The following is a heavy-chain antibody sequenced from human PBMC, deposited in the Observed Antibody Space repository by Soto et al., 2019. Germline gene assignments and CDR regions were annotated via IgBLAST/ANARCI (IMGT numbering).Heavy chain of an antibody. V-gene: IGHV4-30-4*01. J-gene: IGHJ4*02. CDR3: ARGGRIAVAGHYFDY. Sequence: QVQLQESGPGLVKPSQTLSLTCTVSGGSISSGDYYWSWIRQPPGKGLECIGYIYYSGSTYYNPSLKSRVTISVDKSKNQFSLKLSSVTAADTAVYYCARGGRIAVAGHYFDYWGQGTLVTVSS. CDR1: GGSISSGDYY. CDR2: IYYSGST. D-gene: IGHD6-19*01.